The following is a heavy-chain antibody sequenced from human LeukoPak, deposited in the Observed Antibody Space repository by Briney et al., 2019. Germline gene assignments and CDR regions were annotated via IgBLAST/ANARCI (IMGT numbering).Heavy chain of an antibody. J-gene: IGHJ4*02. V-gene: IGHV4-39*01. CDR2: TYYSGST. CDR3: ARHRLDCSGGSCYLKAVFDY. Sequence: ASETLSLTCTVAGGSISRSSYYWSWIRQPPGKGLAWIGSTYYSGSTYYKPSLKSRVTISVDTSKNQFSLKLSSVTAADTAVYYCARHRLDCSGGSCYLKAVFDYWGQGTLVTVSS. D-gene: IGHD2-15*01. CDR1: GGSISRSSYY.